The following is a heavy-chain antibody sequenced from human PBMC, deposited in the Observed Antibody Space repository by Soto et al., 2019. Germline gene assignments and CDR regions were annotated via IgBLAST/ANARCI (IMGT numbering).Heavy chain of an antibody. CDR3: AFTLMGSYSPPGGAYGMDV. Sequence: QPGGSLRLSCAASGFTFSSYAMTWVRQAPGKGLEWVSIISGSGGSTYYADSVKGRFTISRDDSKNTLFLQMNSLRAEDTAVYYCAFTLMGSYSPPGGAYGMDVWGQGTTVTVSS. D-gene: IGHD1-26*01. CDR1: GFTFSSYA. CDR2: ISGSGGST. J-gene: IGHJ6*02. V-gene: IGHV3-23*01.